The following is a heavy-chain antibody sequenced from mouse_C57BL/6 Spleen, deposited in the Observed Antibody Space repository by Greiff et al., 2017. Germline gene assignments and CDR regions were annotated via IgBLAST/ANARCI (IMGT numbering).Heavy chain of an antibody. J-gene: IGHJ4*01. D-gene: IGHD1-1*01. V-gene: IGHV5-4*01. Sequence: EVQVVESGGGLVKPGGSLKLSCAASGFTFSSYAMSWVRQTPEKRLEWVATISDGGSYTYSPDNVKGRFTISRDNAKNNLYLQMSHLKSEDTAMYYCARAYYGSSYDAMDYWGQGTSVTVSS. CDR2: ISDGGSYT. CDR1: GFTFSSYA. CDR3: ARAYYGSSYDAMDY.